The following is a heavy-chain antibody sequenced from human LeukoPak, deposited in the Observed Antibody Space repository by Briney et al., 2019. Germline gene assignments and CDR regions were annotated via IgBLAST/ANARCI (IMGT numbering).Heavy chain of an antibody. V-gene: IGHV4-39*01. Sequence: SETLSLTCTVSGGSISSSSYYWGWIRQPPGKGLEWIGSMYYSGSTNYNPSLKSRVTISADTSKNQFFLKVSSVTAAEPAVYYCARHASDSSGFYNYYGMDVWGQGTTVTVSS. CDR3: ARHASDSSGFYNYYGMDV. CDR1: GGSISSSSYY. D-gene: IGHD3-22*01. CDR2: MYYSGST. J-gene: IGHJ6*02.